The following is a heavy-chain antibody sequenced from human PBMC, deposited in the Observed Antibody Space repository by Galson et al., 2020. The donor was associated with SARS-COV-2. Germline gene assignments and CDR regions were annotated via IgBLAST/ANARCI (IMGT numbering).Heavy chain of an antibody. D-gene: IGHD3-3*01. CDR2: ISSSSSYI. CDR3: AREKDLATIFGVVIILDY. Sequence: QAPGKGLEWVSSISSSSSYIYYADSVKGRFTISRDNAKNSLYLQMNSLRAEDTAVYYCAREKDLATIFGVVIILDYWGQGTLVTVSS. V-gene: IGHV3-21*01. J-gene: IGHJ4*02.